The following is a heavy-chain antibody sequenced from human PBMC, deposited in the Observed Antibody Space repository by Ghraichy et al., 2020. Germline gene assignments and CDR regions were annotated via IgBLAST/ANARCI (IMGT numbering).Heavy chain of an antibody. Sequence: SETLSLTCAVYGGSFSGYYWSWIRQPPGKGLEWIGEINHSGSTNYNPSLKSRVTISVDTSKNQFSLKLSSVTAADTAVYYCARGRPGITGTPGGFDPWGQGTLVTVSS. D-gene: IGHD1-20*01. J-gene: IGHJ5*02. CDR2: INHSGST. CDR1: GGSFSGYY. CDR3: ARGRPGITGTPGGFDP. V-gene: IGHV4-34*01.